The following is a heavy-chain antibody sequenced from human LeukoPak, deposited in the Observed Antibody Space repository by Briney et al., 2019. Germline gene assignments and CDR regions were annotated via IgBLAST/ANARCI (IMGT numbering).Heavy chain of an antibody. CDR1: GYTFTDYY. D-gene: IGHD6-6*01. CDR3: ARGGNIAARPFDY. J-gene: IGHJ4*02. V-gene: IGHV1-2*02. Sequence: GASVKVSCKTSGYTFTDYYMQWVRQAPGQGLEWMGWINPNSGGTNYAQKFQGRVTMTRDTSISTAYMELSSLRSDDTAVYYCARGGNIAARPFDYWGQEPWVTVSS. CDR2: INPNSGGT.